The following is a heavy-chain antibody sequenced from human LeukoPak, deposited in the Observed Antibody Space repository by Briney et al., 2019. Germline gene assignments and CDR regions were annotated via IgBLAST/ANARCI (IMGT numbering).Heavy chain of an antibody. D-gene: IGHD3-3*01. CDR3: ARGDGFWSGYYIGYYYYYMDV. CDR1: GGTFSSYT. J-gene: IGHJ6*03. Sequence: SSVKVSCKASGGTFSSYTISWVRQAPGQGLEWMGRIIPILGIANYAQKFQGRVTITADKSTSTAYMELSSLRSEDTAVYYCARGDGFWSGYYIGYYYYYMDVWGKGTTVTVSS. V-gene: IGHV1-69*02. CDR2: IIPILGIA.